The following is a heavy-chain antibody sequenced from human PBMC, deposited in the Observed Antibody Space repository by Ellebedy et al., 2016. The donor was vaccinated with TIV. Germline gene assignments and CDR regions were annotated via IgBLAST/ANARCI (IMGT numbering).Heavy chain of an antibody. CDR2: IRPDSGVA. J-gene: IGHJ4*02. D-gene: IGHD3-9*01. Sequence: AASVKVSCKASGYKFTDYQVHWLRQPPGQGLEWTGWIRPDSGVATYAKKFRGTVTMTGDASVNTDYMELNRLTSDDSAIYYCARGGSVLRYFDWSIDNWGQGTLVTVSS. CDR3: ARGGSVLRYFDWSIDN. CDR1: GYKFTDYQ. V-gene: IGHV1-2*02.